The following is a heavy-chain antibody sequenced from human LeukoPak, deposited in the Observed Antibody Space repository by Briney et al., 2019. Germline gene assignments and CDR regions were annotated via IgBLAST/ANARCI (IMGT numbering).Heavy chain of an antibody. Sequence: SETLSLTCTVSGYSISSGYYWGWIRQPPGKGLEWIGSIYHSGSTYYNPSLKRRVTISVDTSKNQFSLKLSSVTAADTAVYYCARWFTPTGYYTEGTLDYWGQGTLVTVSS. J-gene: IGHJ4*02. D-gene: IGHD3/OR15-3a*01. CDR1: GYSISSGYY. CDR2: IYHSGST. V-gene: IGHV4-38-2*02. CDR3: ARWFTPTGYYTEGTLDY.